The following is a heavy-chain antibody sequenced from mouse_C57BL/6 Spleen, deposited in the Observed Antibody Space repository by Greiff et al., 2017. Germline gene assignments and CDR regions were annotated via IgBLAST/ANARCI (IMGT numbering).Heavy chain of an antibody. CDR3: VRQGDYVFYAMDY. J-gene: IGHJ4*01. Sequence: EVQRVESGGGLVQPKGSLKLSCAASGFSFNTYAMNWVRQAPGKGLEWVARIRSKSNNYATYYADSVKDRFTISRDDSESMLYLQMNNLKTEDTAMYYCVRQGDYVFYAMDYWGQGTSVTVSS. D-gene: IGHD2-4*01. CDR2: IRSKSNNYAT. V-gene: IGHV10-1*01. CDR1: GFSFNTYA.